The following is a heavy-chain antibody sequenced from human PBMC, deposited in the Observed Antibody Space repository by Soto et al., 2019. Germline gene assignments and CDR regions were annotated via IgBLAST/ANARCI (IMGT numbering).Heavy chain of an antibody. CDR1: GDSVSSNSAA. Sequence: SQTLSLTCAISGDSVSSNSAAWNWIRQSPSRGLEWLGRTYYRSKWYNDYAVSVKSRITINPDTSKNQFSLQQNSLTPEDTAVYYCARDNREQLGYYYGMDVWGQGTTVTVSS. J-gene: IGHJ6*02. CDR2: TYYRSKWYN. V-gene: IGHV6-1*01. D-gene: IGHD6-13*01. CDR3: ARDNREQLGYYYGMDV.